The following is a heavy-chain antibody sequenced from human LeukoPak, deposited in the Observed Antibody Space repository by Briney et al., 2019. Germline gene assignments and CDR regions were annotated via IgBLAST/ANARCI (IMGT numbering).Heavy chain of an antibody. Sequence: ASVKVSCKASGYTFTSYGISWVRQAPGQGLEWMGWINAGNGNTKYSQKFQGRVTITRDTSASTAYMELSSLRSEDTAVYYCARDFGTPEMATTPYWYFDLWGRGTLVTVSS. D-gene: IGHD5-24*01. J-gene: IGHJ2*01. V-gene: IGHV1-3*01. CDR1: GYTFTSYG. CDR2: INAGNGNT. CDR3: ARDFGTPEMATTPYWYFDL.